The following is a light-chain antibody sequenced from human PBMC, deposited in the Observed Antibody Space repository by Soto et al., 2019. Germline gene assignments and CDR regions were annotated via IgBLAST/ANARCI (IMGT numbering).Light chain of an antibody. V-gene: IGKV1-39*01. Sequence: DIQMTQSPSSLSSSVGDRVTITCRASQNIKTYLNWYQQKPGNAPNLRIYAASSLQSGVPSRFSGSGSETYFTLSIRSLQPEDFATYSFQQSYSTPRTFGQGTRVETK. J-gene: IGKJ1*01. CDR2: AAS. CDR3: QQSYSTPRT. CDR1: QNIKTY.